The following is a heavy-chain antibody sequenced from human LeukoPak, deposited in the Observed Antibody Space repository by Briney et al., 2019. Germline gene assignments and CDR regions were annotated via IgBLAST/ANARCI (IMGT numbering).Heavy chain of an antibody. Sequence: GGSLRLSCAASGFTFSSYAMSWVRQASGKGLEWVSAISGSGGSTYYADSVKGRFTISRGNSKNTLYLQMNSLRAEDTAVYYCAKGYSGYDYPPPYYFDYWGQGTLVTVSS. J-gene: IGHJ4*02. CDR3: AKGYSGYDYPPPYYFDY. CDR1: GFTFSSYA. V-gene: IGHV3-23*01. CDR2: ISGSGGST. D-gene: IGHD5-12*01.